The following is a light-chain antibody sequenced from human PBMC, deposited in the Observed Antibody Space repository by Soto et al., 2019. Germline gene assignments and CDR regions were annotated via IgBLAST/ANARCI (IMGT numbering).Light chain of an antibody. Sequence: EIVLTQSPGTLSLSPGERATLSCRASQSVSSDYLAWYQQKLGQAPRLLIYGASSRATGIPDRFSGSGSGTDFTLTIGRLEPEDFAVYYCQQYGSSGTFGQGTKVDIK. CDR1: QSVSSDY. CDR3: QQYGSSGT. J-gene: IGKJ1*01. CDR2: GAS. V-gene: IGKV3-20*01.